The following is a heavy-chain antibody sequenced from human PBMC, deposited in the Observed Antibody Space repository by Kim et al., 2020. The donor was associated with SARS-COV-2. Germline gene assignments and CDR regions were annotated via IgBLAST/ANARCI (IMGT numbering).Heavy chain of an antibody. CDR1: GFTVSSNY. V-gene: IGHV3-53*01. CDR2: IYSGGST. J-gene: IGHJ4*03. D-gene: IGHD4-17*01. CDR3: ATEGYGGSFGY. Sequence: GGSLRLSCAASGFTVSSNYMSWVRQAPGKGLEWVSDIYSGGSTSYAASAKSRCIISSDNSNNKPYLQINSLIADDAAADYCATEGYGGSFGYCGHATLVT.